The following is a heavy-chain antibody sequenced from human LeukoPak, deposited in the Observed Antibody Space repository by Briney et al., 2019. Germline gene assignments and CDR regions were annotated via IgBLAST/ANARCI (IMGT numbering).Heavy chain of an antibody. J-gene: IGHJ5*02. CDR2: MNPNSGNT. CDR3: AGSEILRYFDWLPNWFDP. CDR1: GYTFTSYD. V-gene: IGHV1-8*01. D-gene: IGHD3-9*01. Sequence: ASVKVSCKASGYTFTSYDINWVRQATGQGLEWMGWMNPNSGNTGYAQKFQGRVTMTRNTSISTAYMELSSLRSEDTAVYYCAGSEILRYFDWLPNWFDPWGQGTLVTVSS.